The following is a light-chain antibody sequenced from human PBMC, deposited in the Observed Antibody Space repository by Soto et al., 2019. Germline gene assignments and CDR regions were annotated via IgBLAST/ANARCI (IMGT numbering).Light chain of an antibody. CDR2: EVS. Sequence: QSALTQPASMSGSPGQSIAISCTGTTSDVGGYHYVSWYQQHPGKVTKLLIHEVSNRSSGVSNRFSGFKSGNTASLTISGLQAEDEADYYCLSKTSTICYVFGTGTKVTVL. V-gene: IGLV2-14*01. CDR3: LSKTSTICYV. CDR1: TSDVGGYHY. J-gene: IGLJ1*01.